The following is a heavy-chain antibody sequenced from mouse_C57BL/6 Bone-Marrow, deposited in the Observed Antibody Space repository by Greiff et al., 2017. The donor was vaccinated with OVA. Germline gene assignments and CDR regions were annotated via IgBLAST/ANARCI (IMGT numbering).Heavy chain of an antibody. Sequence: EVNVVESGGDLVKPGGSLKLSCAASGFTFTSYGMSWVRQTPDQRLEWVATISSGGSYTYYPDSVKGRFTLSRDNAKNTLYLQLSSLKTEDTAVDSGAKYGGKEGYYAMDYWGQGTSVTVSS. V-gene: IGHV5-6*01. D-gene: IGHD1-1*02. CDR2: ISSGGSYT. CDR3: AKYGGKEGYYAMDY. CDR1: GFTFTSYG. J-gene: IGHJ4*01.